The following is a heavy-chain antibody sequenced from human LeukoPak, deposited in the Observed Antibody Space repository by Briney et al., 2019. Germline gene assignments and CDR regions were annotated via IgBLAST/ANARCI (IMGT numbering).Heavy chain of an antibody. J-gene: IGHJ6*02. CDR2: IYYSGST. CDR1: GGSISSYY. D-gene: IGHD2-2*03. Sequence: SETLSLTCTVSGGSISSYYWSWIRQPPGKGLEWIGYIYYSGSTNYNPSLKSRVTIPVDTSKNQFSLKLSSVTAADTAVYYCARIGYCSSTSCYAGLFGMDVWGQGTTVTVSS. V-gene: IGHV4-59*01. CDR3: ARIGYCSSTSCYAGLFGMDV.